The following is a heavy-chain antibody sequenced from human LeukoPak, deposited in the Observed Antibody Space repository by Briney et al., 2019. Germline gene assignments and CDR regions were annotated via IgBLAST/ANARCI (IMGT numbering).Heavy chain of an antibody. J-gene: IGHJ6*02. Sequence: QPGGSLRLSCEASGFTFSGYGMHWVRQAPGKGLEWVSGTWYHGNNKYYADSVKGRFTIPRDNSKNTLYLQMNSLRAEDTAVYYCARDLVSSSSSRDYYYAVDVWGQGTTVTVSS. CDR3: ARDLVSSSSSRDYYYAVDV. D-gene: IGHD6-6*01. V-gene: IGHV3-33*01. CDR1: GFTFSGYG. CDR2: TWYHGNNK.